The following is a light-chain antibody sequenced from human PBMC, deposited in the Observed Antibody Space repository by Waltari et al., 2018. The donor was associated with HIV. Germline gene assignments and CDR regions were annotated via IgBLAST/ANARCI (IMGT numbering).Light chain of an antibody. J-gene: IGKJ1*01. Sequence: IVMTQSPATLSVSPGGRATLSCRASQSVSHSLVWYQQRPGQAPRLLIYGASTRATGIPGRFSGSGSGTEFTLTINSLQSEDFAVYYCQQYNSWPRTFGQGTKVEVK. V-gene: IGKV3-15*01. CDR1: QSVSHS. CDR3: QQYNSWPRT. CDR2: GAS.